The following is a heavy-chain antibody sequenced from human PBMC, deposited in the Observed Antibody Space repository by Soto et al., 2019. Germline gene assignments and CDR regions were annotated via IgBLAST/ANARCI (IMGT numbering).Heavy chain of an antibody. CDR2: IYYSGST. CDR1: GGSISSGDYY. CDR3: ARAGGTGTTFP. D-gene: IGHD1-1*01. J-gene: IGHJ5*02. Sequence: PSETLSLTCTVSGGSISSGDYYWSWIRQPPGKGLEWIGYIYYSGSTYYNPSLKSRVTISVDTSKNQFSLKLSSVTAAGTAVYYCARAGGTGTTFPWGQGTLVTVSS. V-gene: IGHV4-30-4*01.